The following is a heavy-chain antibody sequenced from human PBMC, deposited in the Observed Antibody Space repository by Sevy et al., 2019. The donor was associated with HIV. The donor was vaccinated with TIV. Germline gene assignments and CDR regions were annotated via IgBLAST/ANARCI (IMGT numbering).Heavy chain of an antibody. CDR3: ARVESSSSWYLGSY. CDR1: GYTFTGYG. V-gene: IGHV1-18*01. Sequence: ASVKVSCKDSGYTFTGYGISWVRQAPGQGLEWMGWISAYNGNRNYAQRLQGRVTMTTDTSTSTAYMELRSLRSDDTAVYYCARVESSSSWYLGSYWGQGTLVTVSS. D-gene: IGHD6-13*01. J-gene: IGHJ4*02. CDR2: ISAYNGNR.